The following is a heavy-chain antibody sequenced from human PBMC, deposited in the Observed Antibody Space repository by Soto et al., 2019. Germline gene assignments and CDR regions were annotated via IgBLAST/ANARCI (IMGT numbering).Heavy chain of an antibody. CDR1: GGSFSTYA. CDR2: IIPFVGRA. D-gene: IGHD6-25*01. V-gene: IGHV1-69*01. Sequence: QVQLVQSGAEVKKPGSSVKVSCKASGGSFSTYAISWVRQAPGQGLEWMGGIIPFVGRADYAQRFHGRVTITADGSTTTVYMDLSSLRSEDTAVYYCALGSGHGTDAFDIWGQGTMVTVFS. J-gene: IGHJ3*02. CDR3: ALGSGHGTDAFDI.